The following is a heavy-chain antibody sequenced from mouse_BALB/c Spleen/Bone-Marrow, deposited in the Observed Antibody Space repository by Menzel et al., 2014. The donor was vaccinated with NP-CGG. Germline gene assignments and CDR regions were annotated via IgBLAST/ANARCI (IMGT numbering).Heavy chain of an antibody. Sequence: EVQLVESGPDLVKPSQSLSLPCTVTGYSITSGYGWHWIRPFPGNKLEWMGYIHYRGSTDYNPSLKSRISITRDTSKNQFSLQLNSVTTEDTATYYCTRETTAVADFDYWGQGATLTVTS. CDR3: TRETTAVADFDY. V-gene: IGHV3-1*02. CDR1: GYSITSGYG. CDR2: IHYRGST. J-gene: IGHJ2*01. D-gene: IGHD1-1*01.